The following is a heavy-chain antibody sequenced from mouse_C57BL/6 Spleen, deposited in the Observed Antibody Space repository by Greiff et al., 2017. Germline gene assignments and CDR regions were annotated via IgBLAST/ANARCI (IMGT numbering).Heavy chain of an antibody. V-gene: IGHV14-2*01. J-gene: IGHJ2*01. CDR3: ARGYYGRYFGY. CDR2: IDPEDGEK. CDR1: GFNIKDYY. Sequence: VQLKQSGAELVKPGASVKLSCTASGFNIKDYYMHWVKQRPEQGLEWIGRIDPEDGEKTYAPKFQGKATITADTASNTAYMQLSSRTSEDTAVYYCARGYYGRYFGYWGQGTTLTGSS. D-gene: IGHD1-1*01.